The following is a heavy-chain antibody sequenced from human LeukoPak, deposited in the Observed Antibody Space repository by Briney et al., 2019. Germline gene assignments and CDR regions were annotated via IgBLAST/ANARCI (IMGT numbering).Heavy chain of an antibody. CDR3: ARAPATNEWRCMDY. CDR2: IKQDGSEK. J-gene: IGHJ4*02. V-gene: IGHV3-7*01. CDR1: GFTFSTYW. Sequence: GGSLRLSCAASGFTFSTYWMSWVRQAPGKGLEWVANIKQDGSEKYYVDSVKGRFTISRDNAKNSLYLQMNSLRAEDTAVYYCARAPATNEWRCMDYWGQGTLVTVSS. D-gene: IGHD2-8*02.